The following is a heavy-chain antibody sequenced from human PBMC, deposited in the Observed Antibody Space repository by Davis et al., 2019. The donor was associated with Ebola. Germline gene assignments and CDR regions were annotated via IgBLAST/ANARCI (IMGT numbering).Heavy chain of an antibody. Sequence: GESLKISCAASGFTFSGSAMHWVRQASGKGLEWVGRIRSKANSYATAYAASVKGRFTISRDDSKNTAYLQMNSLRVDDTAVYYCAKARSSWTPFDYWGQGTLVTVSS. D-gene: IGHD6-13*01. V-gene: IGHV3-73*01. CDR1: GFTFSGSA. J-gene: IGHJ4*02. CDR2: IRSKANSYAT. CDR3: AKARSSWTPFDY.